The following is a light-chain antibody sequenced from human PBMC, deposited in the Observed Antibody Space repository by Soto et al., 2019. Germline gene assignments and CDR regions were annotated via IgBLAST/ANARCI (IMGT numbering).Light chain of an antibody. CDR2: SNN. V-gene: IGLV1-44*01. Sequence: QSVLTQSPSASGTPGQRVTISCSGSSSNIGSNTVNWYQQLPGTAPKLLIYSNNQRPSGVPDRISGSKSGTSASLAISGLQSEDAADYYCAAWDDSLNGFFVFGTGTKLTVL. J-gene: IGLJ1*01. CDR3: AAWDDSLNGFFV. CDR1: SSNIGSNT.